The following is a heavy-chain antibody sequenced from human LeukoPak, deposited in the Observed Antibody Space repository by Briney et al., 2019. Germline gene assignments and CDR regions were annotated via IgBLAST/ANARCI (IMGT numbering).Heavy chain of an antibody. D-gene: IGHD6-19*01. V-gene: IGHV5-10-1*01. CDR2: IDPSDSYS. Sequence: GESLKISCQRSGYSFTSYWISWVRQMPGKGLEWMGRIDPSDSYSNYSPSFQGHVTISTDKSISTAYLQWRSLEASDTAMYYCARRDRSGWYNFDYWGQGTLVTVSS. J-gene: IGHJ4*02. CDR3: ARRDRSGWYNFDY. CDR1: GYSFTSYW.